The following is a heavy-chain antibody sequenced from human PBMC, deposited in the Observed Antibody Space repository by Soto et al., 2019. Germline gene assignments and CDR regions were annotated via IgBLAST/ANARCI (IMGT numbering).Heavy chain of an antibody. Sequence: GGSLRLCCAASGFTFSSYGMHWVRQAPGKGLEWVAVIWYDGSNKYYADSVKGRFTISRDNSKNTLYLQMNSLRAEDTAVYYCAREGLELVTFAYWGQGTLVTVSS. CDR3: AREGLELVTFAY. D-gene: IGHD1-7*01. CDR1: GFTFSSYG. J-gene: IGHJ4*02. V-gene: IGHV3-33*01. CDR2: IWYDGSNK.